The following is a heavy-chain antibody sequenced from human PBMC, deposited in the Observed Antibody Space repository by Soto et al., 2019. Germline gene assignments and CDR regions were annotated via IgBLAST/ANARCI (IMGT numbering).Heavy chain of an antibody. V-gene: IGHV3-48*03. Sequence: GGSLRLSCAASGFTFSSYEMNWVRQAPGKGLEWVSYITNSGSIIYYADSVKGRFTISRDNAKNSLYLQMNSLRAEGTAVYYCARVFNERGEDWFDPWGQGTLVTVSS. CDR1: GFTFSSYE. CDR3: ARVFNERGEDWFDP. D-gene: IGHD3-16*01. CDR2: ITNSGSII. J-gene: IGHJ5*02.